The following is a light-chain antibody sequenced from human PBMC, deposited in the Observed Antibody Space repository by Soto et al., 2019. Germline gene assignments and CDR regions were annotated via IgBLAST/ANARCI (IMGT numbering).Light chain of an antibody. CDR2: GAS. J-gene: IGKJ2*01. Sequence: EIVMTQSPATLSVSPGESAALSCRVSQSVNSNFAWYQQKPGQAPRLLIYGASTRATDIPARFSGSGSGTEFTLTISSLQSEDFAVYYCQQYNNWPYTFGQGTKLEIK. CDR3: QQYNNWPYT. CDR1: QSVNSN. V-gene: IGKV3-15*01.